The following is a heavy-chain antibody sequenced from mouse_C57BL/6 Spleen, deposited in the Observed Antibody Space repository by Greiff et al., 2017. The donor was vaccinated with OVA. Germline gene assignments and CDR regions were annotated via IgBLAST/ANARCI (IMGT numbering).Heavy chain of an antibody. CDR1: GYTFTSYW. D-gene: IGHD1-1*01. CDR3: AILSTVVATDY. Sequence: QVQLQQPGAELVKPGASLKVSCTASGYTFTSYWMHWVRQRPGQGLEWIGRIHPSASDTNYNQKLKGKATFTVDKATNTAYMQLSSLTSEDSAVYYCAILSTVVATDYWGQGTTLTVSS. V-gene: IGHV1-74*01. J-gene: IGHJ2*01. CDR2: IHPSASDT.